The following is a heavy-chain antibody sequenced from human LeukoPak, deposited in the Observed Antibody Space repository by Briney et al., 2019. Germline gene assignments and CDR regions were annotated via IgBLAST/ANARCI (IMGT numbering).Heavy chain of an antibody. J-gene: IGHJ4*02. V-gene: IGHV1-69*13. CDR1: GDTFSSYA. CDR2: IIPFFNTT. CDR3: ARDQEGFDY. Sequence: SVKVSCKASGDTFSSYAISWVRQAPGQGLEWMGGIIPFFNTTKYAQRFQGRVTVTADESTYTAYMELSSLRSEDTAVYYCARDQEGFDYWGQGTLVTVSS.